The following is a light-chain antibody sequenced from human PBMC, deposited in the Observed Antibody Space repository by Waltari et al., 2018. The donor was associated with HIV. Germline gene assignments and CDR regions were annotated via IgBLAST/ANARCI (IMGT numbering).Light chain of an antibody. CDR2: LGS. CDR1: QSLLHSNGYNY. J-gene: IGKJ2*01. V-gene: IGKV2-28*01. CDR3: MQALQTPLYT. Sequence: DIVMTQSPLSLPVTPGEPASIPCRSSQSLLHSNGYNYLDWYLQKPGQSPQLLIYLGSNRGSGVTDRMSSSGSGTDFTLKISRVEAEDVGVYYCMQALQTPLYTFGQGTKLEIK.